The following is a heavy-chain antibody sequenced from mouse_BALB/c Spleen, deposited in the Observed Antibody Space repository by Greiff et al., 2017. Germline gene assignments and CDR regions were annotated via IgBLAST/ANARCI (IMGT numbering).Heavy chain of an antibody. J-gene: IGHJ4*01. V-gene: IGHV1-31*01. CDR2: INPYNGAT. Sequence: VQLQQSGPELVKPGASVKISCKASGYSFTGYYMHWVKQSHVKSLEWIGRINPYNGATSYNQNFKDKASLTVDKSSSTAYMELHSLTSEDSAVYYCARFGGTYAMDYWGQGTSVTVSS. D-gene: IGHD2-14*01. CDR3: ARFGGTYAMDY. CDR1: GYSFTGYY.